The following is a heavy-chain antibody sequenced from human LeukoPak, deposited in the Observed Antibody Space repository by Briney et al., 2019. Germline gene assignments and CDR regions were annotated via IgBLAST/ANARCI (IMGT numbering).Heavy chain of an antibody. D-gene: IGHD4-17*01. CDR2: ISWDGGST. CDR3: ARQEDHDYGDYYFDY. J-gene: IGHJ4*02. Sequence: GGSLRLSCAASGFTFDDYTMHWVRQAPGKGLEWVSLISWDGGSTYYADSVKGRFTISRDNSKNSLYLQMNSLRAEDTAVYYCARQEDHDYGDYYFDYWGQGTLVTASS. V-gene: IGHV3-43*01. CDR1: GFTFDDYT.